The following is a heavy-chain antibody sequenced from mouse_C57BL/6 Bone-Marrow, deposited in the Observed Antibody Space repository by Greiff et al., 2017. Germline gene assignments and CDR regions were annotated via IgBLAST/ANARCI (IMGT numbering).Heavy chain of an antibody. CDR1: GYAFSSSW. CDR3: ASEGLTGPWFAY. CDR2: IYPGDGDT. J-gene: IGHJ3*01. Sequence: VQLQQSGPELVKPGASVTISCKASGYAFSSSWMNWVKQRPGKGLEWIGRIYPGDGDTNYNGKFKGKATLTADKSSSTAYMQLSSLTSEDSAVYFCASEGLTGPWFAYWGQGTLVTVSA. D-gene: IGHD4-1*01. V-gene: IGHV1-82*01.